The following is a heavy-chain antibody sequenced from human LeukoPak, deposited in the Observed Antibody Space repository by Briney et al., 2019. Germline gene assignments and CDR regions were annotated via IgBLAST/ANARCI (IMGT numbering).Heavy chain of an antibody. CDR3: ARYDSSGFDAFDI. V-gene: IGHV4-39*07. Sequence: PSETLSLTCTVSGGSISSSSYYWGWIRQPPGKGLEWIGSIYYSGSTYYNPSLKSRVTISVDTSKNQFSLKLSSVTAADTAVYYCARYDSSGFDAFDIWGQGTMVTVSS. J-gene: IGHJ3*02. D-gene: IGHD3-22*01. CDR1: GGSISSSSYY. CDR2: IYYSGST.